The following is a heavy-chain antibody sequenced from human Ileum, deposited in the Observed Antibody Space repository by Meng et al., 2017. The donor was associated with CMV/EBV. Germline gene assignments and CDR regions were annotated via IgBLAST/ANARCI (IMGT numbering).Heavy chain of an antibody. V-gene: IGHV4-59*01. CDR1: GGSISSYY. CDR3: ARAVAARPRWDYYYYGMDV. Sequence: GSLRLSCTVSGGSISSYYWSWIRQPPGKGLEWIGYIYYSGSTNYNPSLKSRVTISVDTSKNQFSLKLSSVTAADTAVHYCARAVAARPRWDYYYYGMDVWGQGTTVTVSS. D-gene: IGHD6-6*01. CDR2: IYYSGST. J-gene: IGHJ6*02.